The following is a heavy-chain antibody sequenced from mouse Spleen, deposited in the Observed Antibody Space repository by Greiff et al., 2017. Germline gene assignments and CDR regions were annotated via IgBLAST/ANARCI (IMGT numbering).Heavy chain of an antibody. Sequence: EVQLQESGPGLVKPSQSLSLTCSVTGYSITSGYYWNWIRQFPGNKLEWMGYISYDGSNNYNPSLKNRISITRDTSKNQFFLKLNSVTTEDTATYYCASYGSSWEFAYWGQGTLVTGSA. D-gene: IGHD1-1*01. J-gene: IGHJ3*01. CDR1: GYSITSGYY. CDR3: ASYGSSWEFAY. V-gene: IGHV3-6*01. CDR2: ISYDGSN.